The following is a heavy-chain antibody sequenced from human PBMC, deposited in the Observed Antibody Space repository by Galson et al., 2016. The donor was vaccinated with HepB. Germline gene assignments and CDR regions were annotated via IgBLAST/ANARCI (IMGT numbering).Heavy chain of an antibody. CDR1: GFTFSGSA. CDR3: MSYRDDYLRGGD. J-gene: IGHJ4*02. Sequence: SLRLSCAVSGFTFSGSAIHWVRQASVKGLEWVGRIRSKTNNYATAYGESVKGRFTIHRDDSRNTAYLQMNSLKTEDTAVYYCMSYRDDYLRGGDWGQGTPVTVSS. D-gene: IGHD5-12*01. V-gene: IGHV3-73*01. CDR2: IRSKTNNYAT.